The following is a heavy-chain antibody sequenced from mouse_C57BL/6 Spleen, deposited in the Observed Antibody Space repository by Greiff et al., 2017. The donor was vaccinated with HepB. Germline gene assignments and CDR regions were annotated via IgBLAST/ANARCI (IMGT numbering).Heavy chain of an antibody. CDR3: ARYYGSSSYAMDY. CDR2: ISDGGSYT. J-gene: IGHJ4*01. Sequence: EVKLVESGGGLVKPGGSLKLSCAASGFTFSSYAMSWVRQTPEKRLEWVATISDGGSYTDYPDNVKGRFTISRDNAKNNLYLQMSHLKSEDTAMYYCARYYGSSSYAMDYWGQGTSVTVSS. CDR1: GFTFSSYA. V-gene: IGHV5-4*03. D-gene: IGHD1-1*01.